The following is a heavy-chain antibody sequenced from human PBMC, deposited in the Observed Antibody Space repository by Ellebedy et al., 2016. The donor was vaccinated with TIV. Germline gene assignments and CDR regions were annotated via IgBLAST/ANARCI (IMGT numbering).Heavy chain of an antibody. CDR2: IYYSGST. V-gene: IGHV4-39*07. J-gene: IGHJ4*02. Sequence: MPSETLSLTCTVSGGSISSSNYYWGWIRQPPGKGLEWIGSIYYSGSTYYNPSLKSRVTISIDTSKNQFSLKLSSVTAADTAMYYCASCPKGYYYDTSGYYFTQWGQGTLVTVSS. CDR3: ASCPKGYYYDTSGYYFTQ. D-gene: IGHD3-22*01. CDR1: GGSISSSNYY.